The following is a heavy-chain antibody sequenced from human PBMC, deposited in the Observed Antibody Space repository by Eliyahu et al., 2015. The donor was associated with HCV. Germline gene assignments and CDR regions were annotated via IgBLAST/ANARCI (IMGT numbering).Heavy chain of an antibody. CDR2: INHSGST. CDR3: ARGVPLFDY. J-gene: IGHJ4*02. Sequence: KPSETLSLTCAVYGGSFSGYYWSWIRQPPGKGLEWIGEINHSGSTNYNPSLKSRVTISVDTSKNQFSLKLSSVTAADTAVYYCARGVPLFDYWGQGTLVTVSS. CDR1: GGSFSGYY. V-gene: IGHV4-34*01.